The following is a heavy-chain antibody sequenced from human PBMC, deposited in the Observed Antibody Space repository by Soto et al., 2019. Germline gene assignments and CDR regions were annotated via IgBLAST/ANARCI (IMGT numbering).Heavy chain of an antibody. Sequence: GGSLRLSCAASGFTFSSYSMNWVRQAPGKGLEWVSYISSSSSTIYYADSVKGRFTISRDNAMNSLYLQMNSLRAEDTAVYYCARLCSSTSRRHSWGGGSCYGSFDYWGQGTLVTVSS. CDR1: GFTFSSYS. CDR2: ISSSSSTI. D-gene: IGHD2-15*01. V-gene: IGHV3-48*01. J-gene: IGHJ4*02. CDR3: ARLCSSTSRRHSWGGGSCYGSFDY.